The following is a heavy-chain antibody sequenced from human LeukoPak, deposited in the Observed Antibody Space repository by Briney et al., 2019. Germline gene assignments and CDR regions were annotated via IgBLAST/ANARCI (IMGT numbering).Heavy chain of an antibody. J-gene: IGHJ6*02. CDR1: GYTFTRYD. V-gene: IGHV1-8*01. CDR3: ARGMRRYSRGWSPPRDYYYGMDV. CDR2: MNPNSGNT. D-gene: IGHD6-19*01. Sequence: ASVKVSCKASGYTFTRYDINWVRQATGQGLEWMGWMNPNSGNTGYAQKFRGRVTMTRNTSISTAYMELRRMRSEDTAVYYCARGMRRYSRGWSPPRDYYYGMDVWGQGTTVTVSS.